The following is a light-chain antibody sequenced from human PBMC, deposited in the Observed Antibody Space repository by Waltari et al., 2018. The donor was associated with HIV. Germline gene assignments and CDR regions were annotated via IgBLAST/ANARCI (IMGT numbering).Light chain of an antibody. Sequence: EIVLNQSPGTLSLSPGERATLPCRASRSVGSNYVAGYQQKVGQAARLLIYDATSRAAGIPDRLSGSRSWTKVTLTVSRLESEDFAVYYCLQYGSSPPSYTFGQGTKLEIK. CDR3: LQYGSSPPSYT. CDR1: RSVGSNY. CDR2: DAT. V-gene: IGKV3-20*01. J-gene: IGKJ2*01.